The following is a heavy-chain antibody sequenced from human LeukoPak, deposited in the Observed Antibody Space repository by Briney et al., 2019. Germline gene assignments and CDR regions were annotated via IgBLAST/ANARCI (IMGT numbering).Heavy chain of an antibody. CDR1: GFTFSSYW. J-gene: IGHJ5*02. CDR2: IKFDGSEK. CDR3: VGARSSLWSRQVSILFDP. V-gene: IGHV3-7*01. Sequence: GGSLRLSCAASGFTFSSYWMSWVRQAPGKGLEWVANIKFDGSEKFYGDSVKGRFTISRDNAKNSLYLQMNSLRAEDTATYFCVGARSSLWSRQVSILFDPWGQGTLVTVSS. D-gene: IGHD2-2*01.